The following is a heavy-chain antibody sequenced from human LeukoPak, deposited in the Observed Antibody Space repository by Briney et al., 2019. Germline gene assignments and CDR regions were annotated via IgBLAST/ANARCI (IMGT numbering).Heavy chain of an antibody. CDR2: ISYDGSNK. J-gene: IGHJ6*02. Sequence: SCKASGGTFSSYAMHWVRQAPGKGLEWVAVISYDGSNKYYADSVKGRFTISRDNSKNTLYLQMNSLRAEDTAVYYCARYDCSSTSCYGMDVWGQGTTVTVSS. CDR1: GGTFSSYA. D-gene: IGHD2-2*01. CDR3: ARYDCSSTSCYGMDV. V-gene: IGHV3-30-3*01.